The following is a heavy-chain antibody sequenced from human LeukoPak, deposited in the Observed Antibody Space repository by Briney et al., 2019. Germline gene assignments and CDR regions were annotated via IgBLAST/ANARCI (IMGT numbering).Heavy chain of an antibody. Sequence: SGPTLVNPTQTLTLTCTFSGFSLTTTAMGVGWIRQPPGKALEWLALIYWDDDKRYSPSLKNRLTITKATSKNQVVLTMTNMDPVDTATYYCARRRRTLPGGTTIGPAGTAYEYWGQGILVTVSS. D-gene: IGHD6-13*01. CDR3: ARRRRTLPGGTTIGPAGTAYEY. CDR2: IYWDDDK. J-gene: IGHJ4*02. V-gene: IGHV2-5*02. CDR1: GFSLTTTAMG.